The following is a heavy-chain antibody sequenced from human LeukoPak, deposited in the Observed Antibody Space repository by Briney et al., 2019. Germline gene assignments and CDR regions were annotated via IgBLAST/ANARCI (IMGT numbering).Heavy chain of an antibody. CDR3: ARDPEVTTDSSGGFDY. CDR2: ISDSGTTK. CDR1: GLTFRNYE. D-gene: IGHD2-21*02. J-gene: IGHJ4*02. V-gene: IGHV3-48*03. Sequence: GGSPRLSCGASGLTFRNYEMNWVRQAPGKGLEWISYISDSGTTKNYADSVKGRFAVSRDNAKNSLYLQMNSLRAEDTAVYYCARDPEVTTDSSGGFDYWGQGTLVTVSS.